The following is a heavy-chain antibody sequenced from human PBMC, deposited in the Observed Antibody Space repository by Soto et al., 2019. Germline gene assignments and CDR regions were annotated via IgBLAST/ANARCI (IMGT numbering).Heavy chain of an antibody. CDR1: GFTFGSYS. J-gene: IGHJ6*02. D-gene: IGHD6-6*01. CDR3: ASFKIAARPEGYYYYGMDV. V-gene: IGHV3-21*01. CDR2: ISSSSSYI. Sequence: GGSLRLSCAASGFTFGSYSMNWVRQAPGKGLEWVSSISSSSSYIYYADSVKGRFTISSDNAKNSLYLQMNSLRAEDTAVYYCASFKIAARPEGYYYYGMDVWGQGTTVTVSS.